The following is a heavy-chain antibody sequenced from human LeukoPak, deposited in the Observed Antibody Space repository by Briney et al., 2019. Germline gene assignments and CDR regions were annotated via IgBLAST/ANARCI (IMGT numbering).Heavy chain of an antibody. CDR2: LYTGGNI. CDR1: GFSVSDKY. D-gene: IGHD6-19*01. Sequence: GGSLRPSWAASGFSVSDKYMSWVRQAPGKGLGWVSVLYTGGNIYYADFVKGRFTISTDNSNNMVFLQMNSLTAEDTALYYCAGGQMFTSGGFDNWGQGALVTVSS. J-gene: IGHJ4*02. V-gene: IGHV3-53*01. CDR3: AGGQMFTSGGFDN.